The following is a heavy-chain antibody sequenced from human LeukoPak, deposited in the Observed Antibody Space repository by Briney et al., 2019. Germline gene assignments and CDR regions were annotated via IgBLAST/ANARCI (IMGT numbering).Heavy chain of an antibody. CDR3: ATKQWLAPPPDS. CDR2: INTDGTVT. Sequence: PGGSLRLSRAASGFTSSKYWMLWVRQAPGKGLESVSRINTDGTVTTYADSVKGRFTVSRDNADNTMFLQMNSVRDEDTAVYYCATKQWLAPPPDSWGQGTPVTVSS. V-gene: IGHV3-74*01. D-gene: IGHD6-19*01. CDR1: GFTSSKYW. J-gene: IGHJ4*02.